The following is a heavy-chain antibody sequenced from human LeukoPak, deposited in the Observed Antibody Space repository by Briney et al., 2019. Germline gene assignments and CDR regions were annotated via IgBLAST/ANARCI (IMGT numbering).Heavy chain of an antibody. CDR2: ISSSGSTI. J-gene: IGHJ6*04. CDR3: AELGITMIGGV. D-gene: IGHD3-10*02. Sequence: GGSLSLSCAASGFTYRSYEMDWVRPAPGEGREWVSYISSSGSTIYYADPVKGRFTITRDNAKNSLYLQMNSLRAEDTAVYYCAELGITMIGGVWGKGTTVTISS. CDR1: GFTYRSYE. V-gene: IGHV3-48*03.